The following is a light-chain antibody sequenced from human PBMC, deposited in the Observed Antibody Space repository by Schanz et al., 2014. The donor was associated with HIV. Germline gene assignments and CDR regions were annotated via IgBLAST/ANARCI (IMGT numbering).Light chain of an antibody. Sequence: EIVMTQSPGTLSVSPGERATLSCRASQSVSTKLAWYQQKPGQAPRLLIYGASTRATGIPARFSGSGSGTEFTLTIGSLQSDDFATYYCQQYDSYPYTFGQGTKLEIK. CDR3: QQYDSYPYT. CDR1: QSVSTK. J-gene: IGKJ2*01. CDR2: GAS. V-gene: IGKV3-15*01.